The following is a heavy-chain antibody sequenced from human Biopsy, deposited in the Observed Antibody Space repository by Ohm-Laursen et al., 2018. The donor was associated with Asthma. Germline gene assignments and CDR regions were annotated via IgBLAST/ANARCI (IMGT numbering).Heavy chain of an antibody. CDR2: INSVFGTT. CDR3: ARKAGSCISRTCYSLDF. CDR1: GGTFNTYV. Sequence: SVKVSCKSLGGTFNTYVIGWVRQAPGQGLEWMGGINSVFGTTTYPQKFQDRATITADDSTSTVHMELSSLRSEDTAVYYCARKAGSCISRTCYSLDFWGQGTLVTVSS. D-gene: IGHD2-2*01. J-gene: IGHJ4*02. V-gene: IGHV1-69*13.